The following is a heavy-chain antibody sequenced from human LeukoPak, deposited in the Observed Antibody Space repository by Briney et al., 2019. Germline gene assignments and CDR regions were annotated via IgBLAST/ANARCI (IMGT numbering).Heavy chain of an antibody. V-gene: IGHV4-4*02. D-gene: IGHD2-15*01. J-gene: IGHJ3*02. CDR2: IYHSGST. Sequence: PSETLSLTCAVSGGSISSSNWWSWVRQPPGKGLEWIGEIYHSGSTNYNPSLKSRVTISVDKSKNQFSLKLSSVTAADTAVYYCARATDGYCSGGSCYVNAFDIWGQGTMVTVSS. CDR1: GGSISSSNW. CDR3: ARATDGYCSGGSCYVNAFDI.